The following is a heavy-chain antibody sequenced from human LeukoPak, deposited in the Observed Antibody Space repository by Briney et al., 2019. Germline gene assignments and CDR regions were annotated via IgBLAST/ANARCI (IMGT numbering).Heavy chain of an antibody. V-gene: IGHV4-38-2*02. CDR1: GYSISSGYY. Sequence: SETLSLTCSVSGYSISSGYYWGWIRQPPGKGLEWIGSIYHSGSTYYNPSLKSRVTISVDTSKNQFSLKLSSVTAADTAVYYCARETQWRRDWFDPWGQGTLVTVSS. J-gene: IGHJ5*02. CDR2: IYHSGST. D-gene: IGHD6-19*01. CDR3: ARETQWRRDWFDP.